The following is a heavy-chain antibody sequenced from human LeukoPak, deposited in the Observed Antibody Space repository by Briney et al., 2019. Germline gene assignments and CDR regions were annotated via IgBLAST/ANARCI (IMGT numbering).Heavy chain of an antibody. CDR1: GFTFSSYA. CDR2: ISGSGGST. CDR3: AKHLQWLVTFMVY. D-gene: IGHD6-19*01. Sequence: GGSLRLSCAASGFTFSSYAMSWVRQAPGKGLEWVSAISGSGGSTYYADTVKGRFTISRDNSKNTLYLQMNSLRAEDTAVYYCAKHLQWLVTFMVYWGQGTLVTVSS. V-gene: IGHV3-23*01. J-gene: IGHJ4*02.